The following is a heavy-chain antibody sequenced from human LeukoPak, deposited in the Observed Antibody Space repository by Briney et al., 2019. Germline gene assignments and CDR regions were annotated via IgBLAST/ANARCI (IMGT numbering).Heavy chain of an antibody. Sequence: ASVKVSCKASGGTFSSYAISWVRQAPGQGPEWMGGIIPIFGTANYAQKFQERVTITRDMSTSTAYMELSSLRSEDTAVYYCAAALDYDYVWGSYRKTPVDYWGQGTLVTVSS. CDR2: IIPIFGTA. CDR1: GGTFSSYA. V-gene: IGHV1-69*05. D-gene: IGHD3-16*02. J-gene: IGHJ4*02. CDR3: AAALDYDYVWGSYRKTPVDY.